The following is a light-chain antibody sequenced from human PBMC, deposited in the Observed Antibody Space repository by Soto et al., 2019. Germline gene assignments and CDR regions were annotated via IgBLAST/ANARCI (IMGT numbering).Light chain of an antibody. Sequence: QSVLTQPPSVSGAPGQRASISCTGSSPNIGAGYDVHWYQQLPGTAPKLLIYGKSSRPSGVPDRFSGSKSGTSASLAITGLQAEDEADYYCQSFDSSLSGYVFGTGTKVTVL. CDR1: SPNIGAGYD. CDR2: GKS. J-gene: IGLJ1*01. CDR3: QSFDSSLSGYV. V-gene: IGLV1-40*01.